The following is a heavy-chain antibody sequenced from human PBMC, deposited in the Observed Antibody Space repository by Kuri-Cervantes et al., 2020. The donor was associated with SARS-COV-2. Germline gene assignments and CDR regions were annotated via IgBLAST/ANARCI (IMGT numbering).Heavy chain of an antibody. D-gene: IGHD3-3*01. J-gene: IGHJ6*02. CDR1: GGSISSRRHY. CDR2: IFYSGSS. V-gene: IGHV4-39*07. CDR3: ARGRITIFGVVIPYYYYGMDV. Sequence: SETLSLTCTVSGGSISSRRHYWGWIRQPPGKGLEWIVNIFYSGSSFYNPSLRSRVTTSVDTSKNQFSLKLSSVTAADTAVYYCARGRITIFGVVIPYYYYGMDVWGQGTTVTVAS.